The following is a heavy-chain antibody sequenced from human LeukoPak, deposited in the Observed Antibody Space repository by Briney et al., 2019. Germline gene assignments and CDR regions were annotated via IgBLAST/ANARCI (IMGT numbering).Heavy chain of an antibody. CDR3: ARGGGGGYFLDY. J-gene: IGHJ4*02. CDR1: GGSISSYY. Sequence: SETLSLTCTVSGGSISSYYWSWIRQHPGKGLEWIGYIYYSGSTYYNPSLKSRLTISVDTSKNQFSLKLSSVTAADTAVYYCARGGGGGYFLDYWGQGTLVTVSS. CDR2: IYYSGST. V-gene: IGHV4-59*06. D-gene: IGHD2-15*01.